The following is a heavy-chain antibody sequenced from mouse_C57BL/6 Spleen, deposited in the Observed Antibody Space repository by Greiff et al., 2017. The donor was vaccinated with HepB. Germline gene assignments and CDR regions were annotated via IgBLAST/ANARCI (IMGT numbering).Heavy chain of an antibody. Sequence: VQLVESGAELVRPGTSVKMSCKASGYTFTNYWIGWAKQRPGHGLEWIGDIYPGGGYTNYNEKFKGKATLTADKSSSTAYMQFISLTSEDSAIYSCARSGYYGSSYGWYFDVWGTGTTVTVSS. CDR1: GYTFTNYW. V-gene: IGHV1-63*01. J-gene: IGHJ1*03. D-gene: IGHD1-1*01. CDR2: IYPGGGYT. CDR3: ARSGYYGSSYGWYFDV.